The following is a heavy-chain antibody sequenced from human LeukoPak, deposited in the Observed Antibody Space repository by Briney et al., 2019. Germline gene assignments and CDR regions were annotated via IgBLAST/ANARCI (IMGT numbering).Heavy chain of an antibody. CDR2: IKSDGSST. CDR1: GFTFSRYW. D-gene: IGHD5-24*01. CDR3: ARDGYNSDFGDY. Sequence: GGSLRLSCAASGFTFSRYWMHWVRHAPGKGLVWVSRIKSDGSSTNYADSVKGRFTISRDNAKNTLYLQINSLRAEDTAVYYCARDGYNSDFGDYWGQGTLVTVSS. J-gene: IGHJ4*02. V-gene: IGHV3-74*01.